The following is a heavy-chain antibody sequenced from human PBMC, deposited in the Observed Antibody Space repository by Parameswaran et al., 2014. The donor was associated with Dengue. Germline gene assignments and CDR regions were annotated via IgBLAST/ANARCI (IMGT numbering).Heavy chain of an antibody. D-gene: IGHD3-16*02. CDR2: ISAYNGNT. J-gene: IGHJ6*02. V-gene: IGHV1-18*01. Sequence: WVRQAPGQGLEWMGWISAYNGNTNYAQKLQGRVTMTTDTSMSTAYMELRSLRSDDTAVYYCARDQGMITFGGVIGYYYYGMDVWGQGTTVTVSS. CDR3: ARDQGMITFGGVIGYYYYGMDV.